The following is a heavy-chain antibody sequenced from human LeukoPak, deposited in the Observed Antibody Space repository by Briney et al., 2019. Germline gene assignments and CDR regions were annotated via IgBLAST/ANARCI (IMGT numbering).Heavy chain of an antibody. V-gene: IGHV3-74*01. CDR1: AFTFSNHW. CDR2: IDSDGSSI. Sequence: GGSLRLSCAASAFTFSNHWMHWVRQAPGKGLVWVSHIDSDGSSITYADSVKGRFTISRDNAKNTLYLQMSGLRAEDTAVYYCAREGYVFARSFDYWGQGTLVTVSS. CDR3: AREGYVFARSFDY. D-gene: IGHD2-21*01. J-gene: IGHJ4*02.